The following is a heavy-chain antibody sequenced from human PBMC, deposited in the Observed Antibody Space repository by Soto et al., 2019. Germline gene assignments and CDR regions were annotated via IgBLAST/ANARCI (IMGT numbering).Heavy chain of an antibody. CDR1: GFTFSTYA. D-gene: IGHD6-6*01. CDR2: ISYDGSNK. J-gene: IGHJ6*02. V-gene: IGHV3-30*04. CDR3: ARDLGIAARRGGMDV. Sequence: QVQLVESGGGVVQPGRSLRLSCAASGFTFSTYAMHWVRQAPGKGLEWVAVISYDGSNKYYADSVKGRFTISRDNSKNTLYLQMHSLRAEDTAVYFCARDLGIAARRGGMDVWGQGTTVTVSS.